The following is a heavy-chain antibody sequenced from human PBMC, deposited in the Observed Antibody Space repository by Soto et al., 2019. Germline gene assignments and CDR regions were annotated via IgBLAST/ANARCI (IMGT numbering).Heavy chain of an antibody. CDR2: IYYSGDS. D-gene: IGHD3-10*01. CDR3: AIIAFISLRSCVAAANWFDS. CDR1: GGSINSHY. V-gene: IGHV4-59*11. Sequence: QVHLQESGPGLVRPSETLSLTCSVSGGSINSHYWSWIRQPPGKGLEYIGHIYYSGDSDSSSSLKSRVTMSLDTSKSQFSLRLASVSTADTAVYFFAIIAFISLRSCVAAANWFDSWGHGIRVTVSS. J-gene: IGHJ5*01.